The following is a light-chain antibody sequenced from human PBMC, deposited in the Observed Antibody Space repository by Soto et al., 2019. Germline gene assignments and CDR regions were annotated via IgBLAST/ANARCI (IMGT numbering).Light chain of an antibody. J-gene: IGLJ3*02. CDR1: SSDVGSYNR. CDR2: EVI. Sequence: QSALTQPPSVSGSPGLSVTISCTGTSSDVGSYNRVSWYQQPPGTAPKLMIYEVINRPSGVPDRFSGSKSDNTASLTISGLQAEDEAEYYCSSFTNSNTWVFGGGTKLTVL. CDR3: SSFTNSNTWV. V-gene: IGLV2-18*02.